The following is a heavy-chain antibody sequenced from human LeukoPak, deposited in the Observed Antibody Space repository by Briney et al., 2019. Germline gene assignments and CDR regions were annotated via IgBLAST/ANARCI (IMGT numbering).Heavy chain of an antibody. V-gene: IGHV3-64D*06. J-gene: IGHJ3*02. CDR1: GFTLSRYA. Sequence: GGSLRLSCSASGFTLSRYAMHWVRQAPGKGLEYVSAISSNGGSTYYADSVKGRFTISRDNSKNTLYLQMSSLRAEDTAVYYCVKDGLLRYFHWLYDAFNIWGQGTMVTVSS. D-gene: IGHD3-9*01. CDR3: VKDGLLRYFHWLYDAFNI. CDR2: ISSNGGST.